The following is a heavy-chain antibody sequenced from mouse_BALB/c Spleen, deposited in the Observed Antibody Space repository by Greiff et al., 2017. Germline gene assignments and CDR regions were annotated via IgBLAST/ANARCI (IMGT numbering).Heavy chain of an antibody. CDR2: IRSKSNNYAT. J-gene: IGHJ2*01. CDR3: VRHGSSFDY. CDR1: GFTFNTYA. V-gene: IGHV10-1*02. D-gene: IGHD1-1*01. Sequence: VQLKESGGGLVQPKGSLKLSCAASGFTFNTYAMNWVRQAPGKGLEWVARIRSKSNNYATYYADSVKDRFTISRDDSQSMLYLQMNNLKTEDTAMYYCVRHGSSFDYWGQGTTLTVSS.